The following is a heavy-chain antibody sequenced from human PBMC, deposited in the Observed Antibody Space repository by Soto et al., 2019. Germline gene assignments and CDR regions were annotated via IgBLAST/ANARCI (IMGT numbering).Heavy chain of an antibody. CDR2: TYYRSKWYY. D-gene: IGHD6-19*01. J-gene: IGHJ2*01. V-gene: IGHV6-1*01. Sequence: QVQLQQSGPGLVKPSQTLSLMCDISGDSVSSVTATWSWIRQSPSRVLEWLGRTYYRSKWYYDYEVSVKSRIVITPDTSKNQLTLDLNSVTPEDTAVYFCARDGSGFHWYFDVWGRGTLVTVSS. CDR1: GDSVSSVTAT. CDR3: ARDGSGFHWYFDV.